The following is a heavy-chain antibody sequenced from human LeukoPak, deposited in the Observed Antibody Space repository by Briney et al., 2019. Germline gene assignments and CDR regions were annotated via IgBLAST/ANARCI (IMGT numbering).Heavy chain of an antibody. CDR2: MFSSCSA. D-gene: IGHD3-16*01. CDR3: ATLGGSIDY. CDR1: GVVITSFY. V-gene: IGHV4-59*08. J-gene: IGHJ4*02. Sequence: SETLSLTCSASGVVITSFYWSWIRQSPGKGLECVGSMFSSCSATYNPSLKSRVTIAVDRSQSLFSLKLTSVSAADTAIYYCATLGGSIDYWGRGTLVAVSS.